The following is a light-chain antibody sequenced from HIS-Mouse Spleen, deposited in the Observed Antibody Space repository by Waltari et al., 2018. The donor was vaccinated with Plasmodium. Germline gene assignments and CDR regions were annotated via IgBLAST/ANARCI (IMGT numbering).Light chain of an antibody. V-gene: IGKV1-39*01. CDR3: QQSYSTWT. J-gene: IGKJ1*01. CDR2: AAS. CDR1: QSISSY. Sequence: DIQMTQSPSSLSASVGDRVTIPCRASQSISSYLNWYQQKPGKAPKLLVYAASSLQSGVPSRFSGSGSVTDFPLTISMLQPVDFATYYCQQSYSTWTFGQGTKVEIK.